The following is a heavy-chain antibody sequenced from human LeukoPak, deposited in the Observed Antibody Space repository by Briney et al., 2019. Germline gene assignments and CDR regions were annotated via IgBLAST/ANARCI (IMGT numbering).Heavy chain of an antibody. V-gene: IGHV3-23*01. D-gene: IGHD1-26*01. CDR3: AKAVGATRGYYYSGMDV. Sequence: GGSLRLSCAASGFTFSSYAMTWVRQAPGKGLEWVSTISGGCGSAYYADSVKGRFTISRDSSMNTLYLQMNSLTAGDTAVYYCAKAVGATRGYYYSGMDVWGQGTTVTVSS. CDR2: ISGGCGSA. J-gene: IGHJ6*02. CDR1: GFTFSSYA.